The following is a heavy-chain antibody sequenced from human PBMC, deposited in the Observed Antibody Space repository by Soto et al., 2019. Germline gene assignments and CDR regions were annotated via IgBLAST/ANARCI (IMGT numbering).Heavy chain of an antibody. CDR2: INHSGST. V-gene: IGHV4-34*01. CDR1: GGSFSGYY. D-gene: IGHD3-10*01. CDR3: ARLESRGVIIEYYYGMDV. Sequence: QVQLQQWGAGLLKPSETLSLTCAVYGGSFSGYYWSWIRQPPGKGLEWIGEINHSGSTNYNPSLNSRVTISVDTSKNQFSLKLSSVTAADTAVYYCARLESRGVIIEYYYGMDVWGPGTTVTVSS. J-gene: IGHJ6*02.